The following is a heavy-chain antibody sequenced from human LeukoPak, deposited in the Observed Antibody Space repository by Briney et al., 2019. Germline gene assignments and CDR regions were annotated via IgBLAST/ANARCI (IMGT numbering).Heavy chain of an antibody. CDR3: AKDHVYGGADD. V-gene: IGHV3-43*02. D-gene: IGHD4-23*01. Sequence: GGSLRLSCAASGFTFNRYAMHWVRQAPGKGLEWVGLISGDGITTYYLDSVKGRFTISRDNSKYSLYLHMNSLRSEDTALYYCAKDHVYGGADDWGQGTLVTVSS. J-gene: IGHJ4*02. CDR2: ISGDGITT. CDR1: GFTFNRYA.